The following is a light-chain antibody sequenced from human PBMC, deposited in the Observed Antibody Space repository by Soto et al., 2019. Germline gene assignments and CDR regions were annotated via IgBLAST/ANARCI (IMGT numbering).Light chain of an antibody. CDR1: SSDVGAYNF. V-gene: IGLV2-14*01. J-gene: IGLJ3*02. CDR3: TSYRSTTTWV. CDR2: EVS. Sequence: QSVLTQPASVSGSPGQSVAISCTGTSSDVGAYNFVSWYQHHPGKAPKLIIYEVSNRPSGVSSRFSGSKSGNTASLTISGLQAEDEADYYCTSYRSTTTWVFGGGTKVTVL.